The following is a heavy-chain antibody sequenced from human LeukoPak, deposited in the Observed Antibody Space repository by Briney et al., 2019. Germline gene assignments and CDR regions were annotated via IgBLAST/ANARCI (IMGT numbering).Heavy chain of an antibody. V-gene: IGHV3-15*01. Sequence: GGSLRLSCAASGFTVSSNYMSRVRQAPGKGLEWVGRIKSKTDGGTTDYAAPVKGRFTISRDDSKNTLYLQMNSLKTEDTAVYYCTTDPLYDFWSGYYMGSFDYWGQGTLVTVSS. J-gene: IGHJ4*02. CDR3: TTDPLYDFWSGYYMGSFDY. CDR2: IKSKTDGGTT. CDR1: GFTVSSNY. D-gene: IGHD3-3*01.